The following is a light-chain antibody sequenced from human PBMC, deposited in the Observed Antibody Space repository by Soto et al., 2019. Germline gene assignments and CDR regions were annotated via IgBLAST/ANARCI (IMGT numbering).Light chain of an antibody. CDR1: SSDVGGYNY. J-gene: IGLJ1*01. Sequence: SVLTQPASVSGSPGQSITISCTGTSSDVGGYNYVSWYQQHPGKAPKLMIYEVSNRPSGVSNRFSGSKSGNTASLTISGLQAEDEADYYCSSYTSSSILLFGTGTKVTVL. V-gene: IGLV2-14*01. CDR3: SSYTSSSILL. CDR2: EVS.